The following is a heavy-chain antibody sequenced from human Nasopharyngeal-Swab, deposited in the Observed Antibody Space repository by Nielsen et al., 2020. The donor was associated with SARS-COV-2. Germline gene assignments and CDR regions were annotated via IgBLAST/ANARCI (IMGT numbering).Heavy chain of an antibody. V-gene: IGHV5-51*01. CDR2: IYPGDSDT. J-gene: IGHJ6*02. Sequence: GESLKISCKGSGYSFTSYWIGWVRQMPGKGLEWMGIIYPGDSDTRYSPSFQGQVTISAGKSISTAYLQWSSLKASDTAMYYCARAVAGTYYYYGMDVWGQGTTVTVSS. CDR1: GYSFTSYW. D-gene: IGHD6-19*01. CDR3: ARAVAGTYYYYGMDV.